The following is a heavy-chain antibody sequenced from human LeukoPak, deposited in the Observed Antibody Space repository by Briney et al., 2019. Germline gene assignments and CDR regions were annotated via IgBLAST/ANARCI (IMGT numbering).Heavy chain of an antibody. CDR2: IIPIFGTA. V-gene: IGHV1-69*13. Sequence: SVQVSCKASGGTFSSYAISWVRQAPGQGLEWMGGIIPIFGTANYAQKFQGRVTITADGSTSTAYMELSSLRSEDTAVYYCAGLSGSYLYSDYWGQGTLVTVSS. D-gene: IGHD1-26*01. CDR3: AGLSGSYLYSDY. J-gene: IGHJ4*02. CDR1: GGTFSSYA.